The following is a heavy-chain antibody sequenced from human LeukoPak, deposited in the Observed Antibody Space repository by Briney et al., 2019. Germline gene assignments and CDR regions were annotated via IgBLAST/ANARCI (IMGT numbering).Heavy chain of an antibody. D-gene: IGHD3-10*01. CDR1: GFTLSSYW. CDR3: ARDLDGSGSYHWFDP. CDR2: INGDGSAT. J-gene: IGHJ5*02. Sequence: GSLRLSCAASGFTLSSYWMHWVRQAPEKGLVWVSRINGDGSATTYADSVRGRFTISKDNAKNTLYLQMNSLRAEDTAVYYCARDLDGSGSYHWFDPWGQGTLVTVSS. V-gene: IGHV3-74*01.